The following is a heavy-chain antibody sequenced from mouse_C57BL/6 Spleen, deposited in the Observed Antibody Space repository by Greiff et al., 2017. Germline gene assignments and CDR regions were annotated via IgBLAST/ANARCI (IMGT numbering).Heavy chain of an antibody. CDR2: IDPNSGGT. J-gene: IGHJ2*01. V-gene: IGHV1-72*01. CDR3: ASRNWYFDY. Sequence: QVQLKQPGAELVKPGASVKLSCKASGYTFTSYWMHWVKQRPGRGLEWIGRIDPNSGGTKYNEKFKSKTTLTVDKPSSTAYMQLSILTSEDSAVYYCASRNWYFDYWGQGTTLTVSS. CDR1: GYTFTSYW. D-gene: IGHD4-1*01.